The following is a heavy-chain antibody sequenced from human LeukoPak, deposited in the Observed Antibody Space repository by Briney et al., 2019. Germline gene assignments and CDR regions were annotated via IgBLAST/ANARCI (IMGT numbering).Heavy chain of an antibody. Sequence: GGPLRLSCAASGFTFSDYYMTWIRQAPGKGLEWVSYISGVSSHIYYADSVKGRFTISRDNAKKSVYLQMNSLRAEDTAVYYCATGITLDPHYNFYYFYMDVWGKGTTVTVSS. CDR1: GFTFSDYY. CDR3: ATGITLDPHYNFYYFYMDV. D-gene: IGHD3-10*01. J-gene: IGHJ6*03. CDR2: ISGVSSHI. V-gene: IGHV3-11*01.